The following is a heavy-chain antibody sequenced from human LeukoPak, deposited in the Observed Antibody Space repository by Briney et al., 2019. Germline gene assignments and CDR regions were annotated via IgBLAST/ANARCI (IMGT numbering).Heavy chain of an antibody. Sequence: GGSLRLSCAASGFTFSNYAMSWVRQAPGKGLVWVSGISASGGTTYYADSVRGRFTISRDNSKNTVDLQMNSLRADDTAVYYCAKMRGPTAYDAFDIWGQGTMVTVSS. D-gene: IGHD4-17*01. V-gene: IGHV3-23*01. CDR2: ISASGGTT. CDR1: GFTFSNYA. J-gene: IGHJ3*02. CDR3: AKMRGPTAYDAFDI.